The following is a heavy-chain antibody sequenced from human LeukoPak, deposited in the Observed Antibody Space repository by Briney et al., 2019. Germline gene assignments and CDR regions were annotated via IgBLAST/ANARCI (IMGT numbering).Heavy chain of an antibody. CDR3: ARAVTSAPLDY. CDR2: IIPIFGTA. J-gene: IGHJ4*02. CDR1: GGTVSRYP. Sequence: SVKVSCKASGGTVSRYPISWVRQAPGQGLEWMGGIIPIFGTANYAQKFQGRVTITADVSTGTAYMELSSLRSEDTAVYYCARAVTSAPLDYWGQGTLVTVSS. V-gene: IGHV1-69*13. D-gene: IGHD4-23*01.